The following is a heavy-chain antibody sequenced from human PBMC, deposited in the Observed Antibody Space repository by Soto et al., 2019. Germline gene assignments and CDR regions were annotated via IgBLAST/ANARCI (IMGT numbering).Heavy chain of an antibody. CDR2: IIPIFGTA. CDR3: ARGNQLLGFDY. V-gene: IGHV1-69*05. D-gene: IGHD2-2*01. J-gene: IGHJ4*02. CDR1: GGTFSSYA. Sequence: ASVQVSCKASGGTFSSYAISWVRQAPGQGLEWMGGIIPIFGTANYAQKFQGWVTMTRDTSISTAYMELSRLRSDDTAVYYCARGNQLLGFDYWGQGTLVTVSS.